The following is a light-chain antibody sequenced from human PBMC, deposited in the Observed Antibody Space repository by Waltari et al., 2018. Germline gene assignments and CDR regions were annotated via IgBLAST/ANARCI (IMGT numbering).Light chain of an antibody. CDR1: QSLNRA. J-gene: IGKJ1*01. Sequence: EIVFTQSPDTLSLSPGERATRSCRASQSLNRALAWYQQKPGQAPRLLIYGVSTRATGIPDRFSGSGSGADFRLTITRLEPEDFAVYYCQHYLRLPVAFGQGTKVDIK. CDR2: GVS. CDR3: QHYLRLPVA. V-gene: IGKV3-20*01.